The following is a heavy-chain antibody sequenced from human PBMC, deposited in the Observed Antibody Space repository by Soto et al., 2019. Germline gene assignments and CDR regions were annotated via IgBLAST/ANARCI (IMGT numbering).Heavy chain of an antibody. CDR2: MHTGGNEK. Sequence: QVQLVESGGGVVQPEGSLRLSCAASGFTFSYYGFHWLRQAPGKGLEWVAVMHTGGNEKYYVDSVKGRFTVSRNDSRNMVYLEMSCLRAEDTAEYFCARDADTTGHYSHFDLWGRGALVAVS. D-gene: IGHD3-9*01. CDR1: GFTFSYYG. CDR3: ARDADTTGHYSHFDL. J-gene: IGHJ4*02. V-gene: IGHV3-33*08.